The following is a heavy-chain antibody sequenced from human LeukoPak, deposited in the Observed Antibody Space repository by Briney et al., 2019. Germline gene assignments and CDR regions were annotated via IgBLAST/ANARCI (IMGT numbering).Heavy chain of an antibody. D-gene: IGHD3-10*01. CDR3: AKSGNVGLDDY. CDR2: IYYGGST. J-gene: IGHJ4*02. CDR1: GGSISRYY. V-gene: IGHV4-59*08. Sequence: SETLSLTCTVSGGSISRYYWSWIRQPPGNGLEWLGYIYYGGSTNYNPSLKSRVTISIHTSKNQFSLKLSSVTAADTAVYYCAKSGNVGLDDYWGQGTLVTVSS.